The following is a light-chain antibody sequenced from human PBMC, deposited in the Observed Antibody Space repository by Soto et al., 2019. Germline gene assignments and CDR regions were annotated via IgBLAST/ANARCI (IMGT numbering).Light chain of an antibody. CDR2: GAS. CDR3: QQYASSSYP. CDR1: QSVSSSY. J-gene: IGKJ3*01. Sequence: EIVLTQSPGTLSLSPGDRATLSCRTSQSVSSSYLAWYQQKPGQAPRLLIYGASRRATGIPDRFSGSGSGTDFTLTISRLEPEDFAVYFCQQYASSSYPFGPGTKVDIK. V-gene: IGKV3-20*01.